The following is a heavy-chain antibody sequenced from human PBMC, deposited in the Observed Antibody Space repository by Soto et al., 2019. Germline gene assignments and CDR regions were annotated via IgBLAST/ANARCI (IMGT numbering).Heavy chain of an antibody. CDR3: ASPQDSNYNYYYGMDV. CDR2: MNPNSGNT. V-gene: IGHV1-8*01. CDR1: GYTFTSYD. Sequence: ASVKVSCKASGYTFTSYDINWVRQATGQGLEWMGWMNPNSGNTGYAQKFQGRVTMTRNTSISTAYMELSSLRSEDTAVYYRASPQDSNYNYYYGMDVWGQGTTVTVSS. J-gene: IGHJ6*02. D-gene: IGHD4-4*01.